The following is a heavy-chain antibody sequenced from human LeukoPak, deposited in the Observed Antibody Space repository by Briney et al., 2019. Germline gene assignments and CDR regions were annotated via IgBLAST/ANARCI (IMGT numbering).Heavy chain of an antibody. CDR2: INHSGST. CDR3: ATTREAYGESY. D-gene: IGHD3-16*01. J-gene: IGHJ4*02. V-gene: IGHV4-34*01. Sequence: SETLSLTCAVYGGSFNGYYWSWIRQPPGKGLEWIGEINHSGSTNYNPSLKSRVTISVDTSKNQSSLKLSSVTAADTAVYYCATTREAYGESYWGQGTLVTVSS. CDR1: GGSFNGYY.